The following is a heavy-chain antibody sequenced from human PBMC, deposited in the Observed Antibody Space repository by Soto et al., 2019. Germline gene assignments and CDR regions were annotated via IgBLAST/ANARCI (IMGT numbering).Heavy chain of an antibody. V-gene: IGHV3-48*01. D-gene: IGHD3-9*01. CDR3: TCARLDQ. CDR2: ITRDSRTI. Sequence: EVQLVESGGGLVQPGGSLRLSCVASGFTFSNYSMNWVRQAPGKGLEWVSYITRDSRTIYEADFMRGRFTISRDNAKNSLYLHMNSLRAEDMAVYYYTCARLDQRGQGTLVTVSS. J-gene: IGHJ4*02. CDR1: GFTFSNYS.